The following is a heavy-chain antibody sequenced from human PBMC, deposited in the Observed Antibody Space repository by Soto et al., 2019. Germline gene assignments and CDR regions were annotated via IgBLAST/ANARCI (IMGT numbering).Heavy chain of an antibody. J-gene: IGHJ5*02. CDR3: ARDIAVAGGSFDP. Sequence: EVQLVESGGGLIQPGGSLRLSCAASGFTVSDNYMNWVRQAPGKGLEWVSIIYSDGSTSYADSVKGRFTISRDNSKNTLHHQMNSLRVEDAAVYYCARDIAVAGGSFDPWGQGTLVTVSS. V-gene: IGHV3-53*01. CDR1: GFTVSDNY. D-gene: IGHD6-19*01. CDR2: IYSDGST.